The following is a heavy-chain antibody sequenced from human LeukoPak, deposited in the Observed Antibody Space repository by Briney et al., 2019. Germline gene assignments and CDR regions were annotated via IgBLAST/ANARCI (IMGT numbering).Heavy chain of an antibody. CDR2: IKQDGSEK. V-gene: IGHV3-7*01. CDR3: ARDRVAVTTGYDAFDI. CDR1: GFTFSSYW. D-gene: IGHD4-17*01. Sequence: PGGSLRLSCAASGFTFSSYWMSWVRQAPGKGLEWVANIKQDGSEKYYVDSVKGRFTISRDNAKNSLYLQMNSLRAEDTAVYYCARDRVAVTTGYDAFDIWGQGTMVTVSS. J-gene: IGHJ3*02.